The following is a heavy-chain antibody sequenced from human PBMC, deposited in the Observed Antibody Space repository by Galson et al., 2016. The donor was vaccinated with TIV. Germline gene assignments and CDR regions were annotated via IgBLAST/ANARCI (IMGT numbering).Heavy chain of an antibody. CDR2: ISFDGRTD. Sequence: SLRLSCAASGFTFSGYGMNWVRQAPGTGLEWVAVISFDGRTDYYADAVKGRLTISRDNSKNTLYMEMHSLRADDTAVYYCASPRLYYDTSCSFDYWGHGTLVTVSS. CDR1: GFTFSGYG. CDR3: ASPRLYYDTSCSFDY. J-gene: IGHJ4*01. D-gene: IGHD3-22*01. V-gene: IGHV3-30*03.